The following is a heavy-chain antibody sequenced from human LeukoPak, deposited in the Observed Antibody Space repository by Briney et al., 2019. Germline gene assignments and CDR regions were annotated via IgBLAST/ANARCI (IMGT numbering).Heavy chain of an antibody. J-gene: IGHJ5*02. CDR3: AKDQGYCSGGSCYSHWFDP. V-gene: IGHV3-30*02. CDR2: IRYDGSNK. D-gene: IGHD2-15*01. Sequence: PGGSLRLSCAASGFTFNSYGMHWVRQAPGKGLEWVAFIRYDGSNKYYADSVKGRFTISRDNSKNTLYLQMNSLRAEDTAVYYCAKDQGYCSGGSCYSHWFDPWGQGTLVTVSS. CDR1: GFTFNSYG.